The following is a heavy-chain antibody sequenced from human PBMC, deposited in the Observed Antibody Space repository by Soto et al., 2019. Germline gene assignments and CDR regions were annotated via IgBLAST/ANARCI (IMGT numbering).Heavy chain of an antibody. V-gene: IGHV1-18*01. J-gene: IGHJ6*02. CDR1: GYTFTTYG. CDR3: TREGSAPYYYYGMDA. CDR2: INTHNGNT. Sequence: ASVKVSCKASGYTFTTYGISWVRQAPGQGLEWLGWINTHNGNTNYAQNLQGRVIMTADTSTNTAYMELRSLRSDDTAIYYCTREGSAPYYYYGMDAWGQGTTVTAP. D-gene: IGHD3-10*01.